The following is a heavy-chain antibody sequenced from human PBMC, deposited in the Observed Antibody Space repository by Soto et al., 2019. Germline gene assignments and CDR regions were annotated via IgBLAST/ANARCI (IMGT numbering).Heavy chain of an antibody. CDR2: IYYSGST. Sequence: PPETLSLTCTVSGGSISSYYWSWIRQPPGKGLEWIGYIYYSGSTNYNPSLKSRVTISVDTSKNQFSLKLSSVTAADTAVYYCARQSIAARYYYYYMDVWGKGTTVTVSS. J-gene: IGHJ6*03. CDR3: ARQSIAARYYYYYMDV. V-gene: IGHV4-59*08. D-gene: IGHD6-6*01. CDR1: GGSISSYY.